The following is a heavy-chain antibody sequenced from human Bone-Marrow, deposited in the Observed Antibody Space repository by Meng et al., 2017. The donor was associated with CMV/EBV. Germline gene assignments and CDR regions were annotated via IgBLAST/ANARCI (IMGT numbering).Heavy chain of an antibody. CDR1: GSPFSIYS. J-gene: IGHJ4*02. D-gene: IGHD5-24*01. CDR3: ARGRRDGYNQGFDY. Sequence: PGSPFSIYSFSWVRQAPGQGLEWMGRIIPMLGITNNAQNFQGRVTITADKSTSTVYMDLSSLRSEDTAVYYCARGRRDGYNQGFDYWGQGTLVTVSS. CDR2: IIPMLGIT. V-gene: IGHV1-69*04.